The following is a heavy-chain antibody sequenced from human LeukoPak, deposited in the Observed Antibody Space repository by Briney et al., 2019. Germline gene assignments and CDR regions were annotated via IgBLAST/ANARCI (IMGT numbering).Heavy chain of an antibody. CDR1: DYTFTKYG. D-gene: IGHD3-3*01. CDR2: ISTYNGNT. Sequence: SVKVSCKASDYTFTKYGLSWVRQTPGQGLEWMGWISTYNGNTIYAQKFQVRVIMTTDTSKSTAYMELRSLRSDATAVYYCARTPRYDFWSGYSNWFDPWGQGTLVTVSS. V-gene: IGHV1-18*01. J-gene: IGHJ5*02. CDR3: ARTPRYDFWSGYSNWFDP.